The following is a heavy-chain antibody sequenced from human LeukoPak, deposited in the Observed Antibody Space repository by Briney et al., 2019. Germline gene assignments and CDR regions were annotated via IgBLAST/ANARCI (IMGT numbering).Heavy chain of an antibody. CDR1: GFTFSRYN. CDR2: ISSGSSYI. D-gene: IGHD1-26*01. CDR3: ARGVVVGGITGYLDY. Sequence: GGSLRLSCAASGFTFSRYNMKWVRQAPGKGLEWVSSISSGSSYIQYVDSVKGRITISRDNAKNSLYLQMNSLRAEDTAVYYCARGVVVGGITGYLDYWGQGTLVTVSS. V-gene: IGHV3-21*04. J-gene: IGHJ4*02.